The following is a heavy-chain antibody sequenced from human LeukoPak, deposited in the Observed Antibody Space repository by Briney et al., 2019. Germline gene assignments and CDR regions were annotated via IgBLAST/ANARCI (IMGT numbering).Heavy chain of an antibody. J-gene: IGHJ4*02. CDR2: IYYSGST. Sequence: SETLSLTCTVSGGSISSSSYYWGWIRQPPWKGLEWIGSIYYSGSTYYNPSLKSRVTISVDTSKNQFSLKLSSVTAADTAVYYCARERGPTAAFDYWGQGTLVTVSS. D-gene: IGHD4-17*01. CDR3: ARERGPTAAFDY. CDR1: GGSISSSSYY. V-gene: IGHV4-39*07.